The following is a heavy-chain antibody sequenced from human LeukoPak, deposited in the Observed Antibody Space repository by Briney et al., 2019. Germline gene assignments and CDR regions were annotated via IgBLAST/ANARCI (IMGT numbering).Heavy chain of an antibody. V-gene: IGHV3-48*04. Sequence: GTLSLTCAVSGGSISSSNWWSWVRQPPGKGLEWVSYISSSSSTIYYADSVKGRFTISRDNAKISLYLQMNSLRAEDTAVYYCARPRGYYGSGSYRVDVWGKGTTVTVSS. J-gene: IGHJ6*04. CDR2: ISSSSSTI. CDR3: ARPRGYYGSGSYRVDV. CDR1: GGSISSSN. D-gene: IGHD3-10*01.